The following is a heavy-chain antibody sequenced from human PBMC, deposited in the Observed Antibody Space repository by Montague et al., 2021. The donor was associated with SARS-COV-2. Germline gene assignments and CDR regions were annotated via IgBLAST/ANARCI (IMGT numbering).Heavy chain of an antibody. J-gene: IGHJ2*01. V-gene: IGHV3-23*03. Sequence: SLRLSCAASGFTFSNYAMNWVRQAPGKGLEWVSVIFGSGSSTYYSGSVRGRFTVSRDNSKNTLYLQMNNLRAEDTAVYYCAKDGATVRGLINWYFDLWGRGTLVPVSS. CDR2: IFGSGSST. CDR1: GFTFSNYA. CDR3: AKDGATVRGLINWYFDL. D-gene: IGHD3-10*01.